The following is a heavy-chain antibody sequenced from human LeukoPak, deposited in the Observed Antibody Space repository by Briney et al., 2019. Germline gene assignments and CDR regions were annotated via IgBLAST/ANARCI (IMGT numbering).Heavy chain of an antibody. CDR1: GFTFSSYA. V-gene: IGHV3-30*04. CDR3: ARDPQAAGAFDI. J-gene: IGHJ3*02. Sequence: PGGSLRLSCAASGFTFSSYAMHWVRQAPGKGLEWVAVISYDGSNKYYADSVKGRFTISRDNSKNTLYLQMNSLRAEDTAVYYCARDPQAAGAFDIWGQGTMVTVFS. CDR2: ISYDGSNK.